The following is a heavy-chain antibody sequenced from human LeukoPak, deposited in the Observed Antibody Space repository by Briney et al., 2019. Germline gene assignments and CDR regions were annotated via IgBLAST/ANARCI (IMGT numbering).Heavy chain of an antibody. D-gene: IGHD3-22*01. CDR3: ARVEYSSGHYYGAFDI. CDR1: GFTFDDYG. J-gene: IGHJ3*02. Sequence: GGSLRLSCAASGFTFDDYGMSWVRQAPGKGLEWVSGINWNGGSTGYADSVKGRFTISRDNAKNSLYLQMNSLRAEDTALYYCARVEYSSGHYYGAFDIWGQGTMVTVSS. V-gene: IGHV3-20*04. CDR2: INWNGGST.